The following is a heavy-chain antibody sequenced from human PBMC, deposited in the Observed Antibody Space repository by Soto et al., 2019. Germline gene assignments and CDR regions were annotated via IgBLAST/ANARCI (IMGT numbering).Heavy chain of an antibody. V-gene: IGHV3-23*01. Sequence: EVQLLESGGNLVQPGGSLRLSCAASGFTFSSYAMNWVRQAPGKGLEWVSGISGSGRNTYYADSVQGRFTISRDNSKNTLYLQVNSLRAEDTAIYYCAKILVAGPIDYWGQGTLVTVSS. J-gene: IGHJ4*02. CDR2: ISGSGRNT. D-gene: IGHD6-19*01. CDR3: AKILVAGPIDY. CDR1: GFTFSSYA.